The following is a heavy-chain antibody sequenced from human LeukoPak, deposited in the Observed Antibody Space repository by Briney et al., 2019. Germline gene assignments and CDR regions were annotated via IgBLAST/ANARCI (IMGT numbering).Heavy chain of an antibody. CDR2: IWYDGSNK. D-gene: IGHD5-12*01. CDR1: GFTFSNYG. CDR3: ATNAVDIVATIAI. Sequence: PGGSLRLSCAASGFTFSNYGMQWVRQAPGKGLEWVAVIWYDGSNKYYADSVKGRFTISRDNSKNTLYLQMNSLRAEDTAVYYCATNAVDIVATIAICSQGTMVTVSS. V-gene: IGHV3-33*01. J-gene: IGHJ3*02.